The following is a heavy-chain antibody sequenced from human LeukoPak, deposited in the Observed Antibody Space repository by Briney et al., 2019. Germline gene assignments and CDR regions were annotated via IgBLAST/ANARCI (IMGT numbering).Heavy chain of an antibody. CDR2: ISNSSSTI. CDR1: GFTFSSYS. J-gene: IGHJ6*04. V-gene: IGHV3-48*01. D-gene: IGHD2-15*01. CDR3: AGGYPGGV. Sequence: PGGSLRLSCAASGFTFSSYSMNWVRQAPGKGLEWVSYISNSSSTIYYADSVKGRFTITRDNAKNSLYLQMNSRRAEDTAVYYCAGGYPGGVWGKGSTVTVSS.